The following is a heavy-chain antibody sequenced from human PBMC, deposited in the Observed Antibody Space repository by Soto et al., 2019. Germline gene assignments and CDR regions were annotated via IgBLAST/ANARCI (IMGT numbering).Heavy chain of an antibody. J-gene: IGHJ4*02. Sequence: QLQLQESGPGLVKPSETLSLTCTVSGGSISSGRHHWRWIRQPPGKGLEWIGSIYYSGSTYYNPSLKSRVTISLGTPKNQFSLNLNSVTAADTAVYYCAPTGGYWGQGILVTVSS. CDR2: IYYSGST. CDR3: APTGGY. D-gene: IGHD3-10*01. CDR1: GGSISSGRHH. V-gene: IGHV4-39*01.